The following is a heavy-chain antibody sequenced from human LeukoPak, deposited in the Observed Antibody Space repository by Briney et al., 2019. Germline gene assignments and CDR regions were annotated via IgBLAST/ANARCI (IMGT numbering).Heavy chain of an antibody. CDR1: GFTFSSYW. CDR3: ARDSDCSSTSCQGAFDI. V-gene: IGHV3-7*01. J-gene: IGHJ3*02. D-gene: IGHD2-2*01. Sequence: GGSLRLSCAASGFTFSSYWMSWVRQAPGKGLEWVANIKQDGSEKYYVDSVKGRFTISRDNAKNSLYLQMNSLRAEDTAVYYCARDSDCSSTSCQGAFDIWGQGTMVTVSS. CDR2: IKQDGSEK.